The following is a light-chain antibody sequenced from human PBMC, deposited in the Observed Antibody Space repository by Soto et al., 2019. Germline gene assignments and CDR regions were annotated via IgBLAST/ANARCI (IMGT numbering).Light chain of an antibody. Sequence: EIVLTQSPGTLSLSRGERATLSCRASQSVTSTHLAWYQQKPGQAPRLLIYAASSRATGIPDRFSGSGSGTGFTLTISRLEPEDFAVYYCQQYGSSPWTFGQGTKVEIK. J-gene: IGKJ1*01. CDR3: QQYGSSPWT. CDR2: AAS. CDR1: QSVTSTH. V-gene: IGKV3-20*01.